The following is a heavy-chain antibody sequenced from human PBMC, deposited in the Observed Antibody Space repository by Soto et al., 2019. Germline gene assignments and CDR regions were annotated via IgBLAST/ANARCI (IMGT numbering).Heavy chain of an antibody. Sequence: PGGSLRLSCAASGFTFATYAMSWVRQAPGKGLEWVSAISATGISTHYADSVKGRVTISRDNSAHTLSLEMSSLTAEDTAVYYCARDKTTCSWTSFDFWGHGTLVTVSS. V-gene: IGHV3-23*01. J-gene: IGHJ4*01. CDR1: GFTFATYA. CDR3: ARDKTTCSWTSFDF. D-gene: IGHD1-1*01. CDR2: ISATGIST.